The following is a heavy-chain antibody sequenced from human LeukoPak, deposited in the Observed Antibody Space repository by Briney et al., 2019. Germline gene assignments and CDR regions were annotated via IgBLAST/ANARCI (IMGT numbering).Heavy chain of an antibody. D-gene: IGHD2-21*02. CDR1: GFTFSGYA. Sequence: GGSLRLSFSASGFTFSGYAMSWVCQAPGKGLECGSGVSDSGGSTYYADSVKGHLTISRDNSKKKLYLQMNSLRAEDTGVYYCAIIATWGKVTATDGIDYAGQGTLVLVYS. J-gene: IGHJ4*02. CDR2: VSDSGGST. CDR3: AIIATWGKVTATDGIDY. V-gene: IGHV3-23*01.